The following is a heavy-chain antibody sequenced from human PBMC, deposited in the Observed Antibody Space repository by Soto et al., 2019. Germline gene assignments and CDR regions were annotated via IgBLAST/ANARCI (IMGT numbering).Heavy chain of an antibody. V-gene: IGHV1-46*03. J-gene: IGHJ5*02. CDR2: INPSGGST. Sequence: XVKVSCKASGCTFTSYYMHWVRHAPGQGPEWIGIINPSGGSTSYAQKSQGRVTLTRDTSTSTVYMELSSLRSEDTAVCYCARSGYDSGPAPWGQGTLVTVSS. CDR1: GCTFTSYY. CDR3: ARSGYDSGPAP. D-gene: IGHD5-12*01.